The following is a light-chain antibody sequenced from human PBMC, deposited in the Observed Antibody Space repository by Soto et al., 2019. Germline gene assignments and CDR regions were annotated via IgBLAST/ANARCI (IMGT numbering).Light chain of an antibody. CDR2: GAN. CDR1: QSISRY. CDR3: QQNYGSPAM. J-gene: IGKJ1*01. Sequence: DIQFTPSPSSLSASVGDRITITYRSSQSISRYLNWYQQRPGTAPKVLIFGANSLQSGVPSTFSVSGSWTEFTLANSTLLPEYLATYYCQQNYGSPAMFGQGTKV. V-gene: IGKV1-39*01.